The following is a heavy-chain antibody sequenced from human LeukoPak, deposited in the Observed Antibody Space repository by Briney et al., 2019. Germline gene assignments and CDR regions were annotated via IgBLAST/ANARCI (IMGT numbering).Heavy chain of an antibody. D-gene: IGHD6-6*01. Sequence: PSETLPLTCAVYGGSFSGYYWSWIRQPPGKGLEWIGEINHSGSTNYNPSLKSRVTISVDPSKNQFSLKLSSVPAADTAVYYCARGRQVKKIAARPLDYWGQGTLVTVSS. J-gene: IGHJ4*02. V-gene: IGHV4-34*01. CDR3: ARGRQVKKIAARPLDY. CDR1: GGSFSGYY. CDR2: INHSGST.